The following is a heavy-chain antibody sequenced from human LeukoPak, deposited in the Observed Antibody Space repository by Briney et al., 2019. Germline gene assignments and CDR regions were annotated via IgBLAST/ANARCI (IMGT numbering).Heavy chain of an antibody. CDR1: GFTFSDYN. CDR3: FKQKTAYEILTGYLNAYAFDI. V-gene: IGHV3-11*04. Sequence: GGSLRLSCAASGFTFSDYNMRWISQAPGKGLEWVSSISRSGSTKYYADSVKGRFTISRDNSKNTLYLQMNSLRAEDTAVFFCFKQKTAYEILTGYLNAYAFDIWGQGTMVTVSS. D-gene: IGHD3-9*01. J-gene: IGHJ3*02. CDR2: ISRSGSTK.